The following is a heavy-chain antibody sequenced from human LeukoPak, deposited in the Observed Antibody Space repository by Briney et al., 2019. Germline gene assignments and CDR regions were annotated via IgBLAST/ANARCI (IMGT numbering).Heavy chain of an antibody. D-gene: IGHD3-10*01. J-gene: IGHJ5*02. CDR1: GGSLSSYY. CDR3: ARQYGVRGVISNYFDP. CDR2: INHSGST. Sequence: PSETLSLTCAVYGGSLSSYYWSWIRRPPGKGLEWIGEINHSGSTNYNPSLKSRVTISVDTSKNHFSLKLSSVTAADTAVYYCARQYGVRGVISNYFDPWGQGTLVTVSS. V-gene: IGHV4-34*01.